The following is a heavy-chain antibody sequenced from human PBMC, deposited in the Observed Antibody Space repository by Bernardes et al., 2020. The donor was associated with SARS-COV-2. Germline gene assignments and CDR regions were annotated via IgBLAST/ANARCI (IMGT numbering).Heavy chain of an antibody. J-gene: IGHJ6*02. Sequence: GGSLRLSCGASGFTFSNAWMSWVRQAPGKGLEWVANIKQDGSEKYYVDSVKGRFTISRDNAKNSLYLQMNSLRAEDTAVYYCARDTGQNYGMDVWGQGTTVTVSS. CDR1: GFTFSNAW. CDR3: ARDTGQNYGMDV. CDR2: IKQDGSEK. V-gene: IGHV3-7*01. D-gene: IGHD4-4*01.